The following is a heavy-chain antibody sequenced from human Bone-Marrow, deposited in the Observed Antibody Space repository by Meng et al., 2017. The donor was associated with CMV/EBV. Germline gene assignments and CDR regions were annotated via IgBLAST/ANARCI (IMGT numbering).Heavy chain of an antibody. J-gene: IGHJ4*02. CDR2: INWDGTDI. CDR3: TKGVYGGACYFDF. Sequence: GGSLKISFAASGFKYDHYAIHWVRQVPGKGLEWVSGINWDGTDIDYADPVRGRFTISRDNAKNSVYLQMNSLRPEDTALYYCTKGVYGGACYFDFWGQGTLVTVSS. D-gene: IGHD3-16*01. V-gene: IGHV3-9*01. CDR1: GFKYDHYA.